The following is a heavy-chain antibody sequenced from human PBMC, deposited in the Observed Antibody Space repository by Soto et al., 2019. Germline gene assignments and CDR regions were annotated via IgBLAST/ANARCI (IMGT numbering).Heavy chain of an antibody. CDR2: AYYRSKWYY. J-gene: IGHJ4*02. D-gene: IGHD2-8*01. CDR3: AREGPVYCTNGVCSPVYFDY. V-gene: IGHV6-1*01. CDR1: GDSVSSNSAA. Sequence: PSQTLSLTCAISGDSVSSNSAAWNWIRQSPSRGLEWLGRAYYRSKWYYDYAVSVKSRITINPDTSKNQFSLQLNSVTPEDTAVYYCAREGPVYCTNGVCSPVYFDYWGQGTLVTVSS.